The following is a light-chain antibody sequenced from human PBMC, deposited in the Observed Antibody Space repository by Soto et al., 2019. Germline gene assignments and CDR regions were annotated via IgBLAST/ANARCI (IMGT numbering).Light chain of an antibody. CDR1: SSDVGRYNR. V-gene: IGLV2-23*01. J-gene: IGLJ1*01. CDR3: CSYAGTNTFV. CDR2: EGN. Sequence: QSALTQPDSVSGSPGQSITISCTGTSSDVGRYNRVSWYQQHPGKAPKLMIYEGNKRPSGVSNRFSGSKSANTASLTISGLQTEDEDEYYCCSYAGTNTFVFGTGTKLTVL.